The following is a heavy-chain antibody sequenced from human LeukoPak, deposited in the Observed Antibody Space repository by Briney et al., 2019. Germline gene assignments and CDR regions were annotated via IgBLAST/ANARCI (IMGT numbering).Heavy chain of an antibody. J-gene: IGHJ3*02. D-gene: IGHD1-14*01. Sequence: GESLKISCKGSGYTFTNYWIGWVRQMPGKGLEWMGIIYPGDSDTRYSPSFQGQVTISADKSISTAYLQWSSLQASDTAMYYCARRDTNLFDIWGQGTMVTVSS. CDR2: IYPGDSDT. V-gene: IGHV5-51*01. CDR3: ARRDTNLFDI. CDR1: GYTFTNYW.